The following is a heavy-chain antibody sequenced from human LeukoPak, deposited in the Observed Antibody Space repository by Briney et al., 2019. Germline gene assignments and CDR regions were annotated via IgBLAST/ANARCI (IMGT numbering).Heavy chain of an antibody. CDR3: ARAGSVGSSGYGLDY. Sequence: SETLSLTCTVSGGSISSYYWSWIRQPPGKGLEYIGYIYYSGSTNYNPSLKSRVTISVDTSKNQFSLKLSSVTAADTAIYYYARAGSVGSSGYGLDYWGQGTLVTVSS. CDR2: IYYSGST. V-gene: IGHV4-59*01. CDR1: GGSISSYY. D-gene: IGHD5-12*01. J-gene: IGHJ4*02.